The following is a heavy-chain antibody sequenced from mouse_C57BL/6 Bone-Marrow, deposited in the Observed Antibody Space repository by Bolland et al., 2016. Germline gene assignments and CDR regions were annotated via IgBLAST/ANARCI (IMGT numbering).Heavy chain of an antibody. Sequence: IGQIFPASGSTYYNEMYKDKAALTVDTSSSTAYMQLSSLTSEDTAVYFCARGGCWYFDVWGTG. V-gene: IGHV1S40*01. D-gene: IGHD3-3*01. CDR3: ARGGCWYFDV. CDR2: IFPASGST. J-gene: IGHJ1*03.